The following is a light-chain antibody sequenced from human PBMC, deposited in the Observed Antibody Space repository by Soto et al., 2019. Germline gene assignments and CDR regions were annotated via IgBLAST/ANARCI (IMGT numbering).Light chain of an antibody. CDR3: SSYTTSTTRV. Sequence: QSALTQPVSVSGSPGQSITISCTGTDNDVGVYNYVSWYQQHPGNAPKLIIYDVTNRPSGVSNRFSGSKSGNTASLTISGLQAEDEADYYCSSYTTSTTRVFGGGTKVTVL. CDR1: DNDVGVYNY. V-gene: IGLV2-14*01. CDR2: DVT. J-gene: IGLJ3*02.